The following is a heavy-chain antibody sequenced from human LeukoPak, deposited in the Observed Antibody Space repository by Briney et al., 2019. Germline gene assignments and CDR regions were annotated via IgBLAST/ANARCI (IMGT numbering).Heavy chain of an antibody. CDR1: GFTFSSYA. Sequence: GGSLRLSCAASGFTFSSYAMSWVRQAPGKGLEWVSAISGSGGSTYYADSVKGRFTISRDNSKNTLYLQMNSLRAEDTAVYYCEKDGQWFGELLGYWGQGTLVTVSS. J-gene: IGHJ4*02. CDR2: ISGSGGST. CDR3: EKDGQWFGELLGY. V-gene: IGHV3-23*01. D-gene: IGHD3-10*01.